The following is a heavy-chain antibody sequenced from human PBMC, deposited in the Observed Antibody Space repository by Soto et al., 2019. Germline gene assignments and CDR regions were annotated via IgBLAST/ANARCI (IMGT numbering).Heavy chain of an antibody. CDR1: GYTFTSYG. D-gene: IGHD2-2*01. V-gene: IGHV1-18*01. Sequence: ASVKVSCKASGYTFTSYGISWVRQAPGQGLEWMGWISANNGNTNYAQKLQGRVTMTKDTSTSTAYMELRSLRSEDTALYYGASDLESHDTSTSEVVDSWGQGTLVTVSS. CDR3: ASDLESHDTSTSEVVDS. J-gene: IGHJ5*01. CDR2: ISANNGNT.